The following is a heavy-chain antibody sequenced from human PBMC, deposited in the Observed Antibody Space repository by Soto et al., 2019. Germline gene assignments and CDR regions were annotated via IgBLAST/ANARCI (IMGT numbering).Heavy chain of an antibody. D-gene: IGHD3-22*01. V-gene: IGHV5-51*01. CDR3: ARKDKSGYFNWFDP. J-gene: IGHJ5*02. CDR2: IFPSDSDT. CDR1: GYRFTSYW. Sequence: ESLKISCRTSGYRFTSYWIAWVRQMPGKGLEWMGIIFPSDSDTRYSPSFQGQVTISADRSTSTVFLQWASLKASDTAVYFCARKDKSGYFNWFDPWGQSTLVTVSS.